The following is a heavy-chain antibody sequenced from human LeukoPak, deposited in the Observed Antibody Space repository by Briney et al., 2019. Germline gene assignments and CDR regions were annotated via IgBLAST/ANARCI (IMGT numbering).Heavy chain of an antibody. Sequence: PGGSLRLSCAASGFTFRDYWVTWVRQFPGKGLEWVANINQYGNEKYYVDSVKGRFTISRDNAKNSLYLQMNSLRVEDTAVYYCAKLAKYFYGSETYYFFEHWGQGTPVTASS. D-gene: IGHD3-10*01. CDR3: AKLAKYFYGSETYYFFEH. J-gene: IGHJ4*02. V-gene: IGHV3-7*01. CDR2: INQYGNEK. CDR1: GFTFRDYW.